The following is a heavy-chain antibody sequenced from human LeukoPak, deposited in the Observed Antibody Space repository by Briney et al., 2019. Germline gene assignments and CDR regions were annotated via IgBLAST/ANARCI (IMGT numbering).Heavy chain of an antibody. CDR1: GGSINSNNW. J-gene: IGHJ4*02. CDR2: IYYSGST. Sequence: SPSETLSLTCAVSGGSINSNNWWSWVRQPPGKGLEWIGYIYYSGSTNYNPSLKSRVTISIHTSKKQFFLKLSSVTAADTAVYYCARGDTKDGNSYYWGQGTLVTVSS. CDR3: ARGDTKDGNSYY. V-gene: IGHV4-4*02. D-gene: IGHD4-23*01.